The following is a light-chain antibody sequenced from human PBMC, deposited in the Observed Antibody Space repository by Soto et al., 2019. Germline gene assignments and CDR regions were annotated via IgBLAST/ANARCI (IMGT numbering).Light chain of an antibody. CDR1: QNISRS. CDR2: GTS. CDR3: QQYNNWPPGIT. J-gene: IGKJ5*01. Sequence: EIVMTQSPVTLSVSPGERATLSCRASQNISRSLAWYQQKPGQGPSLLIYGTSTRAGGVPARFSGSGSGTEFTLTISSLQSEDFAVYYCQQYNNWPPGITFGQGTRLEIK. V-gene: IGKV3-15*01.